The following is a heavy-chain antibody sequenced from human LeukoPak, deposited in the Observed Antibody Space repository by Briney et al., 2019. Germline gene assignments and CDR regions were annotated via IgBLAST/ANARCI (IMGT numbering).Heavy chain of an antibody. D-gene: IGHD5-18*01. CDR2: INPSSGST. CDR3: AIMSRVDTGKSPLDD. V-gene: IGHV1-46*01. J-gene: IGHJ4*02. Sequence: ASVKVPCKASGYTFATYYMHWVRQAPGQGLEWMGVINPSSGSTNYAQNFQGRVTMTRDTSTSTVYMELSSLRSEDTAMYYCAIMSRVDTGKSPLDDWGQGSLVTVSS. CDR1: GYTFATYY.